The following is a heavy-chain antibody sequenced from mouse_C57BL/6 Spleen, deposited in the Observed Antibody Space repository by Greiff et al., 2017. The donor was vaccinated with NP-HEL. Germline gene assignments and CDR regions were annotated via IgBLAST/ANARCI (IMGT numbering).Heavy chain of an antibody. CDR1: GYTFTSYW. J-gene: IGHJ2*01. Sequence: QVQLQQSGAELVMPGASVKLSCKASGYTFTSYWMHWVKQRPGQGLEWIGEIDPSDSYTNYNQKFKGKSTLTVDKSSSTAYMQLSSLTSEDSAVYYCATRGHDYDGHFDYWGQGTTLTVSS. D-gene: IGHD2-4*01. V-gene: IGHV1-69*01. CDR2: IDPSDSYT. CDR3: ATRGHDYDGHFDY.